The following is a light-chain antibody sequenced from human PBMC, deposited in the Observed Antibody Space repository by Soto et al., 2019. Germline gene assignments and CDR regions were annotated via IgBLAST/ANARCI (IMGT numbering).Light chain of an antibody. V-gene: IGKV1-8*01. Sequence: AIRMTQSPSSFSASTGDRVTITCRASQGISSYLAWYQQKPGKAPMLLIYAASTLQSGVPSRFSGSGSGTDFTLTISCLQSEDFATYYCQQYYSYPRTFGQGTRLEIK. CDR1: QGISSY. CDR3: QQYYSYPRT. CDR2: AAS. J-gene: IGKJ5*01.